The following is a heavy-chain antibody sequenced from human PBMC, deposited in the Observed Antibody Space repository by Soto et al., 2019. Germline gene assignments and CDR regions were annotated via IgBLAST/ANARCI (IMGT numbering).Heavy chain of an antibody. CDR2: IYYSGST. Sequence: PSETLSLTCTVSGGSISSYYWSWIRQPPGKGLEWIGYIYYSGSTNYNPSLKSRVTISVDTSKNQFSLKLSSVTAADTAVYYCARAGPTGTTYWFDPWGQGTPVTVSS. CDR1: GGSISSYY. D-gene: IGHD1-7*01. V-gene: IGHV4-59*01. J-gene: IGHJ5*02. CDR3: ARAGPTGTTYWFDP.